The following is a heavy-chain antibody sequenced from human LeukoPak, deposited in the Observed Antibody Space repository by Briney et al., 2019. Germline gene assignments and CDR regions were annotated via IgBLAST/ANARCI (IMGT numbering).Heavy chain of an antibody. D-gene: IGHD2-15*01. CDR2: RSKAYGGTT. V-gene: IGHV3-49*02. J-gene: IGHJ2*01. CDR3: TRHGTPSGYFDL. Sequence: RSKAYGGTTEYAASVKGRFTISRDDSKSIAYLQMNSLKTEDTAVYYCTRHGTPSGYFDLWGRGTLVTVSS.